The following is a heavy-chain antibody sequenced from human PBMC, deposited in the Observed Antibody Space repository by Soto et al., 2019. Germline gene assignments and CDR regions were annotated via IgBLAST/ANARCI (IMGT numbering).Heavy chain of an antibody. Sequence: EVQLVESGGGLVQPGGSLRLFCAASGFTFSSYWMHWVRQAPGEGLVWVSRVNSDETTTSYADSVKGRFTISRDNARNTLYLQMNSLRAEDTAVYYCARVGTGRYDFDDWGQGTLVTVSS. CDR2: VNSDETTT. J-gene: IGHJ4*02. V-gene: IGHV3-74*01. CDR3: ARVGTGRYDFDD. CDR1: GFTFSSYW. D-gene: IGHD1-26*01.